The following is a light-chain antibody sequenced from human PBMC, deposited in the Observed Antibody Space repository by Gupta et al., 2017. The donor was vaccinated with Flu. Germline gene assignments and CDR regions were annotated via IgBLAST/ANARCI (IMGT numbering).Light chain of an antibody. CDR1: QDISDF. Sequence: DIQMTQSPSSLSASVGDRVTITCQASQDISDFLNWYQHKPGTAPKLLLYDASNLETGVPSRFSGSGSGTDFTFTISSLQPEDFATYYCQHYDDLPFPTFGGGTKVEIK. CDR3: QHYDDLPFPT. CDR2: DAS. J-gene: IGKJ4*01. V-gene: IGKV1-33*01.